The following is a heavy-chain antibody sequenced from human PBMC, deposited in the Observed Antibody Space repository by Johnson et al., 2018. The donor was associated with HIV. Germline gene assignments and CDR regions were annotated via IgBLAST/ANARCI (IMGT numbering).Heavy chain of an antibody. CDR2: IYSGGST. CDR3: AREWVNGAFDI. J-gene: IGHJ3*02. D-gene: IGHD1-1*01. CDR1: RFTFDDYA. Sequence: VQLVESGGGLVQPGRSLRISCAASRFTFDDYAMHWVRQAPGKGLEWVSGIYSGGSTYYADSVKGRFTISRDNSKNTLYLQMNSLRAEDTAGYYCAREWVNGAFDIWGQGTMVTVSS. V-gene: IGHV3-66*01.